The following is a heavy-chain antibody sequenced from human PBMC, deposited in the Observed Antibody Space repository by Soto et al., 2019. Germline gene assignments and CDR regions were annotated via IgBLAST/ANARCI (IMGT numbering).Heavy chain of an antibody. CDR1: GYNFASYW. D-gene: IGHD2-2*01. CDR2: IDPIDSYT. J-gene: IGHJ6*02. V-gene: IGHV5-10-1*01. CDR3: ARRYCSSASCPRNYYGMDV. Sequence: PGESMKISCQGSGYNFASYWISWVSQMPGKGLEWMGRIDPIDSYTNYSPSFQGHVTISADKSISTAYLQWSSLKASDTAMYYCARRYCSSASCPRNYYGMDVWGQGTTVTVSS.